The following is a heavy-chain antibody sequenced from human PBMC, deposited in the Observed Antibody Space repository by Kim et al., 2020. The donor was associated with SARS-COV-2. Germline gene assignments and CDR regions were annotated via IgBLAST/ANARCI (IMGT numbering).Heavy chain of an antibody. D-gene: IGHD3-3*01. Sequence: SVKVRFTISEDNAKNSLYLQMSSLRAEDTAVYYCARDLGAFWSGYYTGQHWGQGTLVTVSS. CDR3: ARDLGAFWSGYYTGQH. V-gene: IGHV3-11*05. J-gene: IGHJ1*01.